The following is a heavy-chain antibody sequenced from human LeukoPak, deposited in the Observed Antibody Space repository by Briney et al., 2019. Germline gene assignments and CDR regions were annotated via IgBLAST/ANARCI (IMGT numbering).Heavy chain of an antibody. D-gene: IGHD3-10*01. CDR2: ISRSGGTK. CDR3: AKNVGSGSRAFDI. Sequence: GGSLTLSCAASGFTFSSYAMYWVRQPPGKGLECVSVISRSGGTKYYANSVKGRFTVSRDNFKSTLYLQMGSLRREHMAVYYCAKNVGSGSRAFDIWGQGTMVTVSS. J-gene: IGHJ3*02. V-gene: IGHV3-64*01. CDR1: GFTFSSYA.